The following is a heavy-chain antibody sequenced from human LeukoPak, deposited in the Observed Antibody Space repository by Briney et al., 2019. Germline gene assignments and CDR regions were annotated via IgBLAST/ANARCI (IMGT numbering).Heavy chain of an antibody. D-gene: IGHD3-10*01. CDR2: MNPNSGNT. CDR3: ARVGMVRGVIAYYFDY. CDR1: GYTFTSYD. J-gene: IGHJ4*02. Sequence: ASVKVSCKASGYTFTSYDINWVRQATGQGLEWMGWMNPNSGNTGYAQKLQGRVTMTRNTSISTAYMELSSLRSEDTAVYYCARVGMVRGVIAYYFDYWGQGTLVTVSS. V-gene: IGHV1-8*01.